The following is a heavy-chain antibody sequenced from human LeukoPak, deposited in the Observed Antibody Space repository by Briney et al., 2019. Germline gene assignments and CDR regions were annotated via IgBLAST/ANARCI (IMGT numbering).Heavy chain of an antibody. CDR3: AREGTSGTHLNWFDP. CDR1: GGSISSYY. J-gene: IGHJ5*02. D-gene: IGHD1-1*01. CDR2: IYGSGST. Sequence: SETLSLTRTVSGGSISSYYWSWIRQPPGKGLEWIGHIYGSGSTNYNPSLKSRVTLSVDTSKNQFSLKLSSVAAADTAVYYCAREGTSGTHLNWFDPWGQGTLVTVSS. V-gene: IGHV4-59*01.